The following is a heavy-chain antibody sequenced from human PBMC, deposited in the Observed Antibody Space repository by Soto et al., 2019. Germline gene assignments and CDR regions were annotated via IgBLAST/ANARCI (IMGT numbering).Heavy chain of an antibody. J-gene: IGHJ5*02. CDR1: GFNFDAYA. V-gene: IGHV3-23*01. Sequence: GGSLRLSCTPFGFNFDAYAMSWVRQAPGKGLEWVSAVTATAESAYYTDSVRGRFIITRDNSDNMLYLQMSSLRVEDTAIYFCARGRYHDSPQDLWGRGTQVTVSS. D-gene: IGHD3-16*02. CDR3: ARGRYHDSPQDL. CDR2: VTATAESA.